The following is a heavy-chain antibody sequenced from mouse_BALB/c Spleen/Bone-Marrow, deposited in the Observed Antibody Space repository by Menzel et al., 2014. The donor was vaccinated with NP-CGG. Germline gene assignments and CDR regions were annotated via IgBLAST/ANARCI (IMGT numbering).Heavy chain of an antibody. V-gene: IGHV1S41*01. CDR2: IASGSGST. J-gene: IGHJ4*01. D-gene: IGHD1-1*01. Sequence: DLVKPGASVKLSCKASGYTFTSYWINWIKQRPGRGLEWIGRIASGSGSTYYDEMFKGKATLTVDTSSSTAYIQLSSLSSEDSAVYFCARSYYGRAMDYWGQGTSVTVSS. CDR1: GYTFTSYW. CDR3: ARSYYGRAMDY.